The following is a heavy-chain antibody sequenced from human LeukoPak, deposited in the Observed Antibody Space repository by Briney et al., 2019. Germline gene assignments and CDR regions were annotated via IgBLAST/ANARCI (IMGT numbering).Heavy chain of an antibody. CDR3: AADDSGDTDDYNWFDP. Sequence: PGGSLRLSCAASEFSFSSYSMNWVRQAPGKGLGWVSSISSSSSYIYYADSVKGRFTISRDNAKNSLYLQMNSLRAEDTAVYYCAADDSGDTDDYNWFDPWGQGTLVTVSS. CDR1: EFSFSSYS. D-gene: IGHD5-18*01. V-gene: IGHV3-21*01. J-gene: IGHJ5*02. CDR2: ISSSSSYI.